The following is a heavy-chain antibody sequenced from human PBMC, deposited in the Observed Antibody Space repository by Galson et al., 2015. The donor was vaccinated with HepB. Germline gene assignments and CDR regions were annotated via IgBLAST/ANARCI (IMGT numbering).Heavy chain of an antibody. CDR2: IYSGGST. J-gene: IGHJ2*01. V-gene: IGHV3-53*01. Sequence: SLRLSCAASGFTVSSNYMSWVRQAPGKGLEWVSVIYSGGSTYYADSVKGRFTISRDNSKNTLYLQMNSLRAEDTAVYYCARDNDYGDYGRYFDLWGRGTLVTVSS. D-gene: IGHD4-17*01. CDR3: ARDNDYGDYGRYFDL. CDR1: GFTVSSNY.